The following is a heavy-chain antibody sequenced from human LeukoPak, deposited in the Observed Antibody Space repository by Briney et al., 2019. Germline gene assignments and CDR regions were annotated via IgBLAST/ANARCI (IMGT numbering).Heavy chain of an antibody. CDR3: ATYSSGWYMKKGAFDI. V-gene: IGHV3-23*01. D-gene: IGHD6-19*01. CDR2: ISGSGGST. J-gene: IGHJ3*02. Sequence: GGSLRLSCAASGFTFSSYGMSWVRQAPGKGLEWVSAISGSGGSTYYADSVKGRFTISRDNSKNTLYLQMNSLRPEDTAVYYCATYSSGWYMKKGAFDIWGQGTMVTVSS. CDR1: GFTFSSYG.